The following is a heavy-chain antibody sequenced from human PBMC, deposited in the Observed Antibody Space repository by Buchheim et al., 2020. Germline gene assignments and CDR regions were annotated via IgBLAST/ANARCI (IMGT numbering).Heavy chain of an antibody. D-gene: IGHD4/OR15-4a*01. CDR2: ISYNSDAT. CDR3: AKGLGAHGARAHYNRVFDY. Sequence: EVHLLESGGGLVQPGGSLRLSCTGSGFAFDRHAMSWVRQAPGKGLQWVSLISYNSDATRYADSVEGRFTISRDNSKNTLYLQMNTVRAEDTAVYYCAKGLGAHGARAHYNRVFDYWGQGIL. CDR1: GFAFDRHA. V-gene: IGHV3-23*01. J-gene: IGHJ4*02.